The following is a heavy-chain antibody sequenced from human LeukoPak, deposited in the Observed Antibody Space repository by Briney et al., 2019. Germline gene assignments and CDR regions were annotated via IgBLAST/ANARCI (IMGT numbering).Heavy chain of an antibody. CDR2: INHSGNT. CDR1: GGSFSGYY. Sequence: SETLSLTCAVYGGSFSGYYWSWLRQPPGKGLEWIGEINHSGNTNYNPSLKSRVTISVDTSKNQFSLKLSSVTAADTAVYFCARGRVSSSSWQSVYYYYLYMDVWGKGSTVTVSS. CDR3: ARGRVSSSSWQSVYYYYLYMDV. V-gene: IGHV4-34*01. D-gene: IGHD6-13*01. J-gene: IGHJ6*03.